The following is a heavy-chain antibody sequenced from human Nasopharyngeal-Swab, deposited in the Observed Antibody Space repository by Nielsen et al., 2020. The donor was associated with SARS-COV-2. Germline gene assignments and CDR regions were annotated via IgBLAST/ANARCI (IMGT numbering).Heavy chain of an antibody. V-gene: IGHV3-43*02. J-gene: IGHJ4*02. Sequence: GESLKISCTASGFTFDDYAMHWVRQAPGKGLEWVSLINGDGNSPYYGDSVKGRFTISRDNSKNSLYLQMNSLRTEDTALYYCAKDMAEVGATDYWGQVTLVTVSS. CDR1: GFTFDDYA. CDR3: AKDMAEVGATDY. CDR2: INGDGNSP. D-gene: IGHD1-26*01.